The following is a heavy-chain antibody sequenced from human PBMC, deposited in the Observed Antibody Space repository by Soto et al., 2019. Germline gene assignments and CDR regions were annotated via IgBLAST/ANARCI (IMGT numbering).Heavy chain of an antibody. V-gene: IGHV3-23*01. CDR3: ATGTAAPAQ. J-gene: IGHJ1*01. D-gene: IGHD6-13*01. Sequence: EVQLLESGGGLVQPGGSLRLSCAASGFTFSNFDMSWVRQAPGKGLEWVSGISTSGGTTYYADSVKGRFTSSRDNSKNTLYLQMTSLIAEDTAVYYCATGTAAPAQWGQGTLVTVSS. CDR1: GFTFSNFD. CDR2: ISTSGGTT.